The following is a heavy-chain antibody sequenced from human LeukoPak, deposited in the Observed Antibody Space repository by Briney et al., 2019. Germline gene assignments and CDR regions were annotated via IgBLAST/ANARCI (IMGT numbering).Heavy chain of an antibody. CDR1: GGSISSYY. J-gene: IGHJ4*02. Sequence: PSETLSLTCTVSGGSISSYYWSWIRQPPGKGLEWIGYIYYSGSTNYNPSLKSRVTISVDTSKNQFSLKLSSVTAADTAVYYCARGRVDTAAWYFDYWGQGTLVTVSS. CDR3: ARGRVDTAAWYFDY. CDR2: IYYSGST. V-gene: IGHV4-59*12. D-gene: IGHD5-18*01.